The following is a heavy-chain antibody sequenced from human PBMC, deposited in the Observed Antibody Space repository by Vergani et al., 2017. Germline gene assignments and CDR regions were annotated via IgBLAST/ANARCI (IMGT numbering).Heavy chain of an antibody. D-gene: IGHD3-3*01. CDR3: AKEDRSARSA. Sequence: EMDLVESGGGLVEPGGSLRLSCVVSEINFSYYWMTWIRQAPGKGLEWVAHINEHGSAQFYEDSVKGRFTISSDNAQKSVFLQKNSLTVEDTAVYYCAKEDRSARSAWGQGTLVIVSS. CDR2: INEHGSAQ. V-gene: IGHV3-7*04. J-gene: IGHJ5*02. CDR1: EINFSYYW.